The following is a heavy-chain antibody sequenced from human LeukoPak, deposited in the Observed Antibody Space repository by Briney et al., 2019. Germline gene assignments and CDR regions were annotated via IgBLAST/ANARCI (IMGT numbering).Heavy chain of an antibody. V-gene: IGHV1-18*01. Sequence: ASVKVSCKASGYTFTSYGISWVRQAPGQGLEWMGWISAYNGNTNYAQKLQGRVTMTTDTSTSTAYMELRSLRSDDTAVCYCARVDSDSGFPFVEYFQHWGQGTLVTVSS. CDR2: ISAYNGNT. D-gene: IGHD6-19*01. CDR3: ARVDSDSGFPFVEYFQH. J-gene: IGHJ1*01. CDR1: GYTFTSYG.